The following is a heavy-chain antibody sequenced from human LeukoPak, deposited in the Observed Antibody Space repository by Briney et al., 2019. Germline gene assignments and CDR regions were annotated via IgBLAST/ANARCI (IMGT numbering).Heavy chain of an antibody. CDR3: ARDANHFDY. CDR2: ISFDGGNK. V-gene: IGHV3-30*04. Sequence: GGSLTLSCAASGLTFSTYTMYWVRQAPGKGLEWVAVISFDGGNKYYADSVKGQFTISRDNSENTLYLQMNSLTAEDTAVYYCARDANHFDYWGQGTLVTVSS. CDR1: GLTFSTYT. J-gene: IGHJ4*02.